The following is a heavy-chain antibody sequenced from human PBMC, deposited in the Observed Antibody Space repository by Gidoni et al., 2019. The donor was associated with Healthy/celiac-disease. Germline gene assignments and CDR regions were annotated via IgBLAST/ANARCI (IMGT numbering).Heavy chain of an antibody. CDR1: GGSFSDYY. D-gene: IGHD3-16*01. J-gene: IGHJ4*02. Sequence: QVQLQQWGAGLLKPSETLSLTCAVYGGSFSDYYWSWIRQPPGKGREWIGEINDSGSTNYNPSLKSRVTISADTSKNQFSLKLTSVTAADTAVYYCARGGGDLAFWGQGTLVTVSS. CDR2: INDSGST. V-gene: IGHV4-34*01. CDR3: ARGGGDLAF.